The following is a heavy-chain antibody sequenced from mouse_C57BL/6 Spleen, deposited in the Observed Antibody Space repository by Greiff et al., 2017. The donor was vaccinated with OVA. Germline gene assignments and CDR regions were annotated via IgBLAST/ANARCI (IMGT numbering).Heavy chain of an antibody. J-gene: IGHJ1*03. D-gene: IGHD1-1*01. CDR1: GYTFTSYW. V-gene: IGHV1-55*01. Sequence: QVQLQQPGAELVKPGASVKMSCKASGYTFTSYWITWVKPRPGQGLEWIGDIYPGSGSTNYNEKFKSKATLTVDTSSSTAYMQLSSLTSEDSAVYYCARRGYYGSSPLPVWGTGTTVTVSS. CDR2: IYPGSGST. CDR3: ARRGYYGSSPLPV.